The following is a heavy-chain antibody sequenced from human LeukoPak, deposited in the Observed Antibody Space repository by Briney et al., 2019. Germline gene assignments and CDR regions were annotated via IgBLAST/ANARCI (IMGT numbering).Heavy chain of an antibody. Sequence: SETLSLTCTVSGGSISSYYWSWIRQPPGKGLEWIGYIYYSGSTNYSPSLKSRVTISVDTSKNQFSLKLSSVTAADTAVYYCARNRNYYDSSGYHVYFDYWGQGTLVTVSS. CDR3: ARNRNYYDSSGYHVYFDY. CDR2: IYYSGST. D-gene: IGHD3-22*01. V-gene: IGHV4-59*01. J-gene: IGHJ4*02. CDR1: GGSISSYY.